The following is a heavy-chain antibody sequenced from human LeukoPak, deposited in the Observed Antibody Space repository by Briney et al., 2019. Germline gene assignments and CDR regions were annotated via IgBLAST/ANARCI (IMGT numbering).Heavy chain of an antibody. J-gene: IGHJ4*02. V-gene: IGHV3-74*01. CDR1: GFTFSSYW. D-gene: IGHD2-2*01. Sequence: TGGSLRLSCVASGFTFSSYWMHWVRQAPGKGLVWVSRINSDGSTTSYADSVKGRFTISRDNAKNTLYLQMNSLRAEDTAVYYCAGDRPVVCSSTSCYPRFDYWGQGTLVTVSS. CDR3: AGDRPVVCSSTSCYPRFDY. CDR2: INSDGSTT.